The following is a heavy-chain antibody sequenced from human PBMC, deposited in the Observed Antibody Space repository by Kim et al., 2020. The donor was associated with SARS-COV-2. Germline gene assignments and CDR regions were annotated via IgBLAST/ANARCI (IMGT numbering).Heavy chain of an antibody. CDR1: GFTFSSYW. CDR2: INSDGSST. D-gene: IGHD6-13*01. Sequence: GGSLRLSCAASGFTFSSYWMHWVRQAPGKGLVWVSRINSDGSSTSYADSVKGRFTISRDNAKNTLYLQMNSLRAEDTAVYYCARVITYSSSWYSSGGMDVWGQGTTVTVSS. CDR3: ARVITYSSSWYSSGGMDV. V-gene: IGHV3-74*01. J-gene: IGHJ6*02.